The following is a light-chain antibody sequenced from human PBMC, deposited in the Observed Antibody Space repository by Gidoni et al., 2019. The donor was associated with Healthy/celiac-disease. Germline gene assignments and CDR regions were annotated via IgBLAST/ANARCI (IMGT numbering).Light chain of an antibody. CDR2: WAS. V-gene: IGKV4-1*01. Sequence: DIVMTQSPDSLAVSLGERATINCKSSQSVLYSSNNKNYLAWYQQKPGQPPKLLIYWASTRESGVPDRFSGSGPGTDFTLTISSLQAEDVAVYYCQQYYSTPFTFXPXTKVDIK. CDR1: QSVLYSSNNKNY. CDR3: QQYYSTPFT. J-gene: IGKJ3*01.